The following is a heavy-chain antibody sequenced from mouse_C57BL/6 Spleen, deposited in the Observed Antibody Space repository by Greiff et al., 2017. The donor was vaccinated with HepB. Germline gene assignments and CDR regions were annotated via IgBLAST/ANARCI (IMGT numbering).Heavy chain of an antibody. Sequence: VQLQQSGAELVRPGTSVKMSCKAPGYTFTNYWIGWAKQRPGHGLEWIGDMYPGGGYTNYNEKFKGKATLTADKSSSTAYMQFSSLTSEDSAIYYCARSAAAQAFDYWGQGTTLTVSS. D-gene: IGHD3-2*02. J-gene: IGHJ2*01. CDR1: GYTFTNYW. CDR2: MYPGGGYT. V-gene: IGHV1-63*01. CDR3: ARSAAAQAFDY.